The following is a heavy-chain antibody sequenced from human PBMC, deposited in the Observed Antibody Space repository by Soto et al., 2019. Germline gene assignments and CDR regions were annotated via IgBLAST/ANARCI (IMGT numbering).Heavy chain of an antibody. Sequence: SQPPSLTCRFTRVSIISSRCHCGCIRQPPGKGLEWIASIKYSGTTFYNPSLKSRVTLSVDTSKNQFALKLSSVTAAETAVYYCARHGITGSYYDAFDIWGQGTMVT. CDR2: IKYSGTT. D-gene: IGHD1-26*01. J-gene: IGHJ3*02. CDR1: RVSIISSRCH. CDR3: ARHGITGSYYDAFDI. V-gene: IGHV4-39*01.